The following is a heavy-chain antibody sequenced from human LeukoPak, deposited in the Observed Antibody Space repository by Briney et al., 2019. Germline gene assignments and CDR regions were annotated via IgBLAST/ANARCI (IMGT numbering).Heavy chain of an antibody. J-gene: IGHJ6*03. V-gene: IGHV3-49*03. CDR3: TRAHKSGYYYYYYYMDV. Sequence: GGSLRLSCAASGFTFSNAWMSWFRQAPGKGLEWVGFIRSKAYGGTTEYAASVKGRFTISRDDSKSIAYLQMNSLKTEDTAVYYCTRAHKSGYYYYYYYMDVWGKGTTVTVSS. D-gene: IGHD3-10*01. CDR1: GFTFSNAW. CDR2: IRSKAYGGTT.